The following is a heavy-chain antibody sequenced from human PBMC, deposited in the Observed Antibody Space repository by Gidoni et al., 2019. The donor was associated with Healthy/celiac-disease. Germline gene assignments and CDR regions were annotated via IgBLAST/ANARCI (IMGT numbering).Heavy chain of an antibody. CDR1: GGTFSSYA. J-gene: IGHJ3*02. Sequence: QVQLVQSGAEVKKPGSSVKVSCKASGGTFSSYAISWVRQAPGQGLEWMGGIIPIFGTANYAQKFQGRVTITADKSTSTAYMELSSLRSEDTAVYYCARARRYSSSSGDDAFDIWGQGTMVTVSS. CDR2: IIPIFGTA. CDR3: ARARRYSSSSGDDAFDI. V-gene: IGHV1-69*06. D-gene: IGHD6-6*01.